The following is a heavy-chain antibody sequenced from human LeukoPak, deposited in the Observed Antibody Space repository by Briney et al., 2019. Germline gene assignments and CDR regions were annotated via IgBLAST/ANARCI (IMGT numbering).Heavy chain of an antibody. J-gene: IGHJ4*02. V-gene: IGHV4-34*01. D-gene: IGHD3-16*01. CDR1: GGSFSGYY. Sequence: SETLSLTCAVYGGSFSGYYWSWIRQPPGKGLEWIGEINHSGSTNYNPSLKSRVTISVDTSKNQFSLKLSSVTAADTAVYYCAFGGYADYWGQGTLVTVSS. CDR3: AFGGYADY. CDR2: INHSGST.